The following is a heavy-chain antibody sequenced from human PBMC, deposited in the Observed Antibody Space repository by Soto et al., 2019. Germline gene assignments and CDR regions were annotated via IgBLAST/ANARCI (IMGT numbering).Heavy chain of an antibody. D-gene: IGHD5-18*01. Sequence: QVQLVESGGGVVQPGRSLRLSCAASGFTFRNYGMHWVRQAPGKGLEWVAVIWYDGTNKYYAESVKGRFSVSRDNSNNTLYLQMNHLRGEDTAVDYCVREDGYHPSWFAPWGQGTLVTVPS. CDR3: VREDGYHPSWFAP. V-gene: IGHV3-33*01. J-gene: IGHJ5*02. CDR1: GFTFRNYG. CDR2: IWYDGTNK.